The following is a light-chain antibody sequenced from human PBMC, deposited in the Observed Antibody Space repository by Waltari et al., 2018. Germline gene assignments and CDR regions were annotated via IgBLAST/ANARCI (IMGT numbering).Light chain of an antibody. CDR1: QSLLHSNGHNS. J-gene: IGKJ2*01. V-gene: IGKV2-28*01. CDR3: MQALQTPYT. CDR2: LGS. Sequence: DILMTQSPLSLPVTPGEPASISCRSSQSLLHSNGHNSLDWYLQMPGQSPHLLIYLGSNRASGVPDRFSGSGSGTDFTLKISRVEAEDVGIYYCMQALQTPYTFGQGTKLEIK.